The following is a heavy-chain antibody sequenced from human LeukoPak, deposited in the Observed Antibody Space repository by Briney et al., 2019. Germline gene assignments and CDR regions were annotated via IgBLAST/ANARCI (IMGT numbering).Heavy chain of an antibody. V-gene: IGHV3-48*03. J-gene: IGHJ2*01. D-gene: IGHD1-26*01. CDR1: GFTFSSYA. CDR3: VRGGGNFAL. CDR2: ISSSDTPI. Sequence: GGSLILSCAASGFTFSSYAMNWVRQAPGKGLEWVSYISSSDTPIYYADSVKGRFTVSRDNAENSLYLQMNSLRAEDTAVYYCVRGGGNFALWGRGTLVTVSS.